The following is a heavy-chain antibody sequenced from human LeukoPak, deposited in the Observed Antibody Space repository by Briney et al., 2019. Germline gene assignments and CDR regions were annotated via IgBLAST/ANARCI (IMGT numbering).Heavy chain of an antibody. CDR1: GFTFSSYA. D-gene: IGHD3-10*01. J-gene: IGHJ4*02. Sequence: PGGSLRLSCAASGFTFSSYAMSWARQAPGKGLGWVSAISGSGSSTYYADSVKGRFTLSRDNSKDTLYLQMNSLRAEDTAVYYCAKDLLPYYYGSGSPFDYWGQGTLVTVSS. V-gene: IGHV3-23*01. CDR3: AKDLLPYYYGSGSPFDY. CDR2: ISGSGSST.